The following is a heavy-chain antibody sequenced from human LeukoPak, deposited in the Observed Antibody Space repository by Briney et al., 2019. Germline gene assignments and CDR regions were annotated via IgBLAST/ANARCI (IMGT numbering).Heavy chain of an antibody. Sequence: ASVKVSCKASGYTFTGYYMHWVRQAPGQGLEWMGWINPNSGGTNYAQKFQGRVTITADKSTSTAYMELSSLRSEDTAVYYCARGQPVVPAASLRVYYYYGMDVWGQGTTVTVSS. CDR3: ARGQPVVPAASLRVYYYYGMDV. V-gene: IGHV1-2*02. CDR2: INPNSGGT. J-gene: IGHJ6*02. D-gene: IGHD2-2*01. CDR1: GYTFTGYY.